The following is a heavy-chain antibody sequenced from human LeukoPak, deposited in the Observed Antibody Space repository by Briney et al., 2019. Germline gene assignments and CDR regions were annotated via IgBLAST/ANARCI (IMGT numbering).Heavy chain of an antibody. V-gene: IGHV3-21*01. CDR3: ATYDILTGYDY. Sequence: GGSLRLSCAASGFTFSNYSMNWVRQAPGKGLEWVSSISSSSSYIYYADSVKGRFTISRDNAKNSLYLQMNSLRAEDTAVYYCATYDILTGYDYWGQGTLVTVSS. CDR2: ISSSSSYI. J-gene: IGHJ4*02. CDR1: GFTFSNYS. D-gene: IGHD3-9*01.